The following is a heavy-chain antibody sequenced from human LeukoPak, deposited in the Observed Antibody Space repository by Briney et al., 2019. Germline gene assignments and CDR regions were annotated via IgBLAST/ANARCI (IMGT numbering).Heavy chain of an antibody. D-gene: IGHD4-23*01. V-gene: IGHV4-59*01. CDR3: ARDTGTVVDY. CDR1: GGSISTYY. CDR2: IYYSGST. J-gene: IGHJ4*02. Sequence: SETLSLTCTVSGGSISTYYWSWIRQPPGKVLEWIGYIYYSGSTNYNPSLKSRVTTSVDTSKNQFSLKLSSVTAADTAVYYCARDTGTVVDYWGQGTLVTVSS.